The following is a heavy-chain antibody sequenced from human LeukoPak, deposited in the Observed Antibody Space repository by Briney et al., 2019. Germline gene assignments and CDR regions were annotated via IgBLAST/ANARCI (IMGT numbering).Heavy chain of an antibody. V-gene: IGHV3-48*01. J-gene: IGHJ4*02. Sequence: GGSLRLSCAASGFTFSGYCMNWVRQAPGKGLEWLSYIGTSRSSIYYSDSVKGRFTISRDNAKNSLYLQMNSLRAEDTAVYYCARGRQYYDFWSGYYTLEPYYFDYWGQGTLVTVSS. CDR2: IGTSRSSI. CDR3: ARGRQYYDFWSGYYTLEPYYFDY. D-gene: IGHD3-3*01. CDR1: GFTFSGYC.